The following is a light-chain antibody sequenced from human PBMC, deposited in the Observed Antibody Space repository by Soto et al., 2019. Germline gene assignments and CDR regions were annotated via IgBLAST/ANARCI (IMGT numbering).Light chain of an antibody. CDR3: QHHSDWFSWS. CDR1: QSVGTY. CDR2: HAS. V-gene: IGKV3-11*01. J-gene: IGKJ1*01. Sequence: ETVLTQSPATASLSPGERATLSCRASQSVGTYLAWYRQRPGQSPRLLIYHASNRPTGIPARFSGSGSGTDFTLTISSLEPEDFAVYYCQHHSDWFSWSFGQGTKVDIK.